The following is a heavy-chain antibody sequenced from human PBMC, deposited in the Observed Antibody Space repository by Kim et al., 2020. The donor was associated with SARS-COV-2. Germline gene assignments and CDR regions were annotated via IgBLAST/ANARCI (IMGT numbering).Heavy chain of an antibody. CDR2: ISSSSSTI. CDR3: ARDDIPYYYGSGSYYASSYYGVCV. Sequence: GGSLRLSCAASGFTFSSYSMNWVRQAPGKGLEWVSYISSSSSTIYYADSVKGRFTISRDNAKNSLYLQMNSLRAEDTAVYYCARDDIPYYYGSGSYYASSYYGVCVCGQGTTV. V-gene: IGHV3-48*01. J-gene: IGHJ6*02. CDR1: GFTFSSYS. D-gene: IGHD3-10*01.